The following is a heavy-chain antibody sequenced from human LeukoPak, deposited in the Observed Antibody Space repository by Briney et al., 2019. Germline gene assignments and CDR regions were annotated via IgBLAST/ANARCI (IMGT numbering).Heavy chain of an antibody. V-gene: IGHV4-4*02. J-gene: IGHJ4*02. CDR2: IHRSGSP. Sequence: SETLSLTCTVSLDSTTSNFWSWVRQPPGKGLEWIGEIHRSGSPNYNPSLQSRVTISIDRSRNQIVLELSSVTAADTAVYYCAREILGGFNPGAYWGQGILVTVSS. D-gene: IGHD1-14*01. CDR1: LDSTTSNF. CDR3: AREILGGFNPGAY.